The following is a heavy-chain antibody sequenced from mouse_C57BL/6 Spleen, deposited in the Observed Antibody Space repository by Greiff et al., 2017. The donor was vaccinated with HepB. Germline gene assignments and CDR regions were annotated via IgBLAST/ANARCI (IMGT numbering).Heavy chain of an antibody. Sequence: QVQLQQPGAELVKPGASVKLSCKASGYTFTSYWMQWVKQRPGQVLEWIGEIDPSDSYTNYNQKFKGKATLTVDTSSSTAYMQLSSLTSEDSAVYYCASYDGYPFDYWGQGTTLTVSS. V-gene: IGHV1-50*01. CDR1: GYTFTSYW. D-gene: IGHD2-3*01. J-gene: IGHJ2*01. CDR2: IDPSDSYT. CDR3: ASYDGYPFDY.